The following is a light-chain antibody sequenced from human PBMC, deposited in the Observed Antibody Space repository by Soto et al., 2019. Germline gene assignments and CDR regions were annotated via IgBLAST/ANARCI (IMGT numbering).Light chain of an antibody. CDR2: EVS. Sequence: QSALTQPASVSGSPGQSITISCTGTSSDVGSYNLVSWYQQHPGKAPKLMIYEVSKRPSGVSNRFSGSKSGNTASLTISGLKAEDEADYYCCSYAGSSTSFGTGTKVTVL. V-gene: IGLV2-23*02. CDR3: CSYAGSSTS. CDR1: SSDVGSYNL. J-gene: IGLJ1*01.